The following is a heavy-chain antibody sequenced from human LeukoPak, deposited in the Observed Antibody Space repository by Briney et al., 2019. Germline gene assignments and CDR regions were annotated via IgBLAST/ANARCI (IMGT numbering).Heavy chain of an antibody. CDR1: GYTFTSYG. V-gene: IGHV1-18*01. D-gene: IGHD5-12*01. Sequence: ASVKVSCKASGYTFTSYGISWVRQAPGQGLEWMGWISAYNGNTNYAQKLQGRVTMTTDTSTSTAYMELRSLRSDDTAVYYCARGPAISIVATIGRFFDYWGQGTLVTVSS. J-gene: IGHJ4*02. CDR2: ISAYNGNT. CDR3: ARGPAISIVATIGRFFDY.